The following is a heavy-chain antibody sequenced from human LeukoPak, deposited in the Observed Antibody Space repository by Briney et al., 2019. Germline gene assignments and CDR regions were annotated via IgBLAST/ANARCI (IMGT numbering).Heavy chain of an antibody. V-gene: IGHV3-23*01. J-gene: IGHJ4*02. CDR3: AKGLWFGEFPAFGY. CDR1: GFTFSSYA. CDR2: ISGSGGST. Sequence: GGSLRLSCAASGFTFSSYAMSWVRQAPGKGLEWVSAISGSGGSTYYADSGKGRFTISRDNSKNTLYLQMNSLRAEDTAVYYCAKGLWFGEFPAFGYWGQGTLVTVSS. D-gene: IGHD3-10*01.